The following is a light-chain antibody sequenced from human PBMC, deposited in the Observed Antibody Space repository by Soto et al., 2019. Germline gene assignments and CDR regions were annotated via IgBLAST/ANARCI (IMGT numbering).Light chain of an antibody. V-gene: IGKV3-15*01. Sequence: EIVMTQSPATLSVSLGERVTLSCRASQSVSSSLAWYQQKPGQAPRLLIYGASTRSTAIPARFSGSGSGTEFTLTTSSLHSEDFAVYHCQQYNDRPRTFGQGTKV. CDR1: QSVSSS. J-gene: IGKJ1*01. CDR3: QQYNDRPRT. CDR2: GAS.